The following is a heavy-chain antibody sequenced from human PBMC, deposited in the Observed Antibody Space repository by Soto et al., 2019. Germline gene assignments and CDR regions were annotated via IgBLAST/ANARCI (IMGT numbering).Heavy chain of an antibody. V-gene: IGHV4-59*01. D-gene: IGHD6-6*01. CDR2: IYYSGST. Sequence: PSETLSLTCTVSGGSISSYYWSWIRQPPGKGLEWIGYIYYSGSTNYNPSLKSRVTISVDTSKNQFSLKLSSVTAADTAVYYCAKSSIAARPEGRWFDPWGQGTLVTVS. CDR3: AKSSIAARPEGRWFDP. J-gene: IGHJ5*02. CDR1: GGSISSYY.